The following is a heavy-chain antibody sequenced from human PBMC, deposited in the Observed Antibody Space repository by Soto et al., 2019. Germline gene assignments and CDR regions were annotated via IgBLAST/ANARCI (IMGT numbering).Heavy chain of an antibody. D-gene: IGHD5-18*01. J-gene: IGHJ6*02. V-gene: IGHV3-23*01. Sequence: LRLSCAVSGFTFTSYAMTWVRQAPGKGLEWVSAISGSGGSEFYADSVKGRFTISRDNSKNTLYLQMKSLRAEDTALYYCAKGDTTMITDYYAMDVWGQGXTVTV. CDR3: AKGDTTMITDYYAMDV. CDR2: ISGSGGSE. CDR1: GFTFTSYA.